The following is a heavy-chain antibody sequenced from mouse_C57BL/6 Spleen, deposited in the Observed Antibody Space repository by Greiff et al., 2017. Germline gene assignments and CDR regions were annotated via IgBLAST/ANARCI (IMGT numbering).Heavy chain of an antibody. CDR3: AITTVVGRFAY. Sequence: VQLQQSGAELVRPGTSVKVSCKASGYAFTNYLLEWVKQRPGQGLEWIGVINSGSGGTNYNAKFKGKATLTADKSSSTAYMQLSSLTSEDSAVYFCAITTVVGRFAYWGQGTLVTVSA. CDR1: GYAFTNYL. D-gene: IGHD1-1*01. CDR2: INSGSGGT. J-gene: IGHJ3*01. V-gene: IGHV1-54*01.